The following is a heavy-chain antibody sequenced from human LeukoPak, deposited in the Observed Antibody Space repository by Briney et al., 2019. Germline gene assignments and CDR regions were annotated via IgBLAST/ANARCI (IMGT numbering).Heavy chain of an antibody. V-gene: IGHV1-2*06. D-gene: IGHD6-13*01. CDR2: INPNSGGT. CDR3: ERAAAGTYYYYYYMDV. Sequence: ASVKVSCKASGYTFTGYYMHWVRQAPGQGLEWMGRINPNSGGTNYAQKFQGRVTMTRDTSISTAYMELSRLSSDDTAVYYCERAAAGTYYYYYYMDVWGKGTTVTVSS. J-gene: IGHJ6*03. CDR1: GYTFTGYY.